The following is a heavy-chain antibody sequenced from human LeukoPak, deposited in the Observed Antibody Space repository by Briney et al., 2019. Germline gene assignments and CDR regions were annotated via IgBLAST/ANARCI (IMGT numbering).Heavy chain of an antibody. Sequence: PSETLSLTCAVYGGSFSGYYWSWIRQPPGKGLEWIGEINHSGSTNYHPSLKSRVTISVDTSKNQFSLKLSSVTAADTAVYYCARGQNYWGQGTLVTVSS. V-gene: IGHV4-34*01. CDR2: INHSGST. J-gene: IGHJ4*02. CDR1: GGSFSGYY. CDR3: ARGQNY.